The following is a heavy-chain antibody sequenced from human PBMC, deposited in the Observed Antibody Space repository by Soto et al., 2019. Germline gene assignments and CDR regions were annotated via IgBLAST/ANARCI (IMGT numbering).Heavy chain of an antibody. CDR1: GFTFSSYS. CDR2: ISGGGGTT. CDR3: AKQRGHYYGMDV. D-gene: IGHD1-26*01. V-gene: IGHV3-23*01. Sequence: EVQLLESGGGLVQPGGSLRLSCAASGFTFSSYSMTWVRQAPGKGLEWVSVISGGGGTTFHADSVKGRFTISRDNSKYTLYLQMNSLRAEDTAVYYCAKQRGHYYGMDVWCQGTTVTVSS. J-gene: IGHJ6*02.